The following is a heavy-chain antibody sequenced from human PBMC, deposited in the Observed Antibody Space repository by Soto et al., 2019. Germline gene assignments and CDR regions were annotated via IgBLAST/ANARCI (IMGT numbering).Heavy chain of an antibody. CDR1: GGSINTFY. D-gene: IGHD5-12*01. V-gene: IGHV4-4*07. J-gene: IGHJ4*02. CDR2: IFSSGST. Sequence: QVRLQESGPGLLKPSETLSLTCTVSGGSINTFYWSWVRQPAGKGLEWIGRIFSSGSTSFNPSLDRRVAMSVDTSKNHFSLNLSSVTAADMAVYYCAREGSYSAYNFAHGIQLWSFDFWGQGALVTVSS. CDR3: AREGSYSAYNFAHGIQLWSFDF.